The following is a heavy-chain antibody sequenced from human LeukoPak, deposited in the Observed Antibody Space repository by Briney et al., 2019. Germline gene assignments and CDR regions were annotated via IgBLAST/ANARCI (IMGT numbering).Heavy chain of an antibody. Sequence: ASVKVPCKASGYTFASYYMHWVRQAPGQGLEWMGIINPSGGSTTYAQKFQGRATMTRDTSTSTVYMELSSLRSEDTAVYYCARDSTPTYYSGTYYFEYWGQGTLVTVSS. CDR2: INPSGGST. J-gene: IGHJ4*02. CDR1: GYTFASYY. CDR3: ARDSTPTYYSGTYYFEY. D-gene: IGHD1-26*01. V-gene: IGHV1-46*01.